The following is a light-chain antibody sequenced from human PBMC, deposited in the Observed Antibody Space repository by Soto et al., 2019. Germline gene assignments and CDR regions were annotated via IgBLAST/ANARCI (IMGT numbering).Light chain of an antibody. J-gene: IGLJ3*02. CDR1: SSDVGGYNY. CDR2: EVS. CDR3: SSYTSKNTRV. V-gene: IGLV2-14*01. Sequence: QSVLTQPASVSGSPGQSITISCTGTSSDVGGYNYVSWYQQHPGKAPKLMIYEVSHRPSGVSNRFSGSKSANTASLTISGPQAEDEADYYCSSYTSKNTRVFGGGTKLTVL.